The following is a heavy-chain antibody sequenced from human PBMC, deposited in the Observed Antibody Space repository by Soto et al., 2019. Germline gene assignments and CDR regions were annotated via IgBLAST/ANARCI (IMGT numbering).Heavy chain of an antibody. Sequence: ASVKVSFKASGYTFTGYYMHWVRQAPGQGLEWMGWINPNSGGTNYAQKFQGRVTMTRDTSISTAYMELSRLRSDDTAVYYCARARGYYYDSSGPFDYWGQGTLVTVSS. CDR2: INPNSGGT. D-gene: IGHD3-22*01. CDR1: GYTFTGYY. V-gene: IGHV1-2*02. CDR3: ARARGYYYDSSGPFDY. J-gene: IGHJ4*02.